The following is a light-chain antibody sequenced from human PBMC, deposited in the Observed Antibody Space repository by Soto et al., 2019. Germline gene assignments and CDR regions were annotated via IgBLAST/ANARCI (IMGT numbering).Light chain of an antibody. V-gene: IGKV3-20*01. Sequence: ELVLTQSPGTLSLSPGERATLACRASQGVTSNYLAWYQQRPGQSPRRLIYGASNRATGIPARFSGGVSGTDFSLNTSIPESEDFAMYYCQQYGSSYPTTFGRGTRLE. CDR2: GAS. J-gene: IGKJ5*01. CDR3: QQYGSSYPTT. CDR1: QGVTSNY.